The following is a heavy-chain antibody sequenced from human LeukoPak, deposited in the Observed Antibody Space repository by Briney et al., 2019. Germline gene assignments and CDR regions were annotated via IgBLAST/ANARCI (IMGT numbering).Heavy chain of an antibody. CDR3: ARAPLYYYDSSGYFPPLFDY. V-gene: IGHV4-61*02. J-gene: IGHJ4*02. D-gene: IGHD3-22*01. CDR2: IYTSGST. CDR1: GGSISSGSYY. Sequence: SQTLSLTCTVSGGSISSGSYYWSWIRQPAGKGLEWIGRIYTSGSTNYNPSLKSRVTISVDMSKNQFSLKLSSVTAADTAVYYCARAPLYYYDSSGYFPPLFDYWGQGTLVTVSS.